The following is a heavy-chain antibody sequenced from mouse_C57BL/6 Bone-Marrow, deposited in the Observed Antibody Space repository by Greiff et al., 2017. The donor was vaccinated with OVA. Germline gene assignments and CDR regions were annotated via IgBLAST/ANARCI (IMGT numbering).Heavy chain of an antibody. V-gene: IGHV1-19*01. CDR2: INPYNGGT. D-gene: IGHD1-1*01. Sequence: EVQLQQSGPVLVKPGASVKMSCKASGYTFTDYYMNWVKQCHGKSLEWIGVINPYNGGTSYTQTFKGQSTLTVDKSSSTAYMELNSLTSEDSAVYYCERPLITTVVATYGYFDVWGTGTTVTVSS. CDR1: GYTFTDYY. J-gene: IGHJ1*03. CDR3: ERPLITTVVATYGYFDV.